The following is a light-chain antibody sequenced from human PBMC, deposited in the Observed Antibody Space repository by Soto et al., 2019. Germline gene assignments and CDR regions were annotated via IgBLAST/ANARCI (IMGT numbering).Light chain of an antibody. CDR2: EVS. CDR3: TADTSGTPFDV. J-gene: IGLJ1*01. V-gene: IGLV2-14*01. Sequence: QCVLTQPASASGSPGQSISISCTGDRTDVADGYDYVSWYQQHPGQATQLIIYEVSNRPSGVSDRFSGSKTGDTSSLTISGLQAEDEAEYYCTADTSGTPFDVFGTGTKVTVL. CDR1: RTDVADGYDY.